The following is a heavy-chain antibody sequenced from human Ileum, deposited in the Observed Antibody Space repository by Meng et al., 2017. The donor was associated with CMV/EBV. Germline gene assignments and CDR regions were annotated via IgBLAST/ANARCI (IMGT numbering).Heavy chain of an antibody. CDR1: GLTFSNAW. V-gene: IGHV3-7*03. J-gene: IGHJ6*02. CDR3: ARIYGYGGAHYGIDV. CDR2: INQDGSET. D-gene: IGHD4/OR15-4a*01. Sequence: GESLKISCAASGLTFSNAWMTWVRQAPGKGLEWVANINQDGSETYYVASVKGRFTISRDNAKKSLYLQMTSLRAEDTALYYCARIYGYGGAHYGIDVWGQGTTVTVSS.